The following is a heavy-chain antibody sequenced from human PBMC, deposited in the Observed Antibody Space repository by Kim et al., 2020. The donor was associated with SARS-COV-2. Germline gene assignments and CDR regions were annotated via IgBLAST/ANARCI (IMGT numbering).Heavy chain of an antibody. Sequence: VNSRITINPDTSKNQFSLQLNSVTPEDTAVYYCAREWPRRYSSSWGYFDYWGQGTLVTVSS. D-gene: IGHD6-13*01. V-gene: IGHV6-1*01. J-gene: IGHJ4*02. CDR3: AREWPRRYSSSWGYFDY.